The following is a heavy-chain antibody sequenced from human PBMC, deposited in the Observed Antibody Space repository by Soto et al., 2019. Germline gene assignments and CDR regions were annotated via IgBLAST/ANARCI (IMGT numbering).Heavy chain of an antibody. Sequence: SVKVSCKASGGTFSSYAISWVRQAPGQGLEWMGGIIPIFGTANYAQKFQGRVTITVEESTSTAYMELSSLRSEDTAVSDCARSVTTRAFDIWGQGTMGTVSS. V-gene: IGHV1-69*13. CDR3: ARSVTTRAFDI. CDR1: GGTFSSYA. D-gene: IGHD1-1*01. J-gene: IGHJ3*02. CDR2: IIPIFGTA.